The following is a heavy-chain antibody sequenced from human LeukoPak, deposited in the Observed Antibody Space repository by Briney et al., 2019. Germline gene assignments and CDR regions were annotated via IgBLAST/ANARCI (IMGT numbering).Heavy chain of an antibody. CDR3: AKEPHSGVVTSFDY. D-gene: IGHD3-3*01. Sequence: GGSLRLFCAASGFTFCIFPMRWVRQAPGEGLELVSAISPSGDVTLHADSVRGRFTISRDNSKNTLYLQMNSLRAEDTAVYYCAKEPHSGVVTSFDYWGQGTLVSVSS. CDR2: ISPSGDVT. J-gene: IGHJ4*02. V-gene: IGHV3-23*01. CDR1: GFTFCIFP.